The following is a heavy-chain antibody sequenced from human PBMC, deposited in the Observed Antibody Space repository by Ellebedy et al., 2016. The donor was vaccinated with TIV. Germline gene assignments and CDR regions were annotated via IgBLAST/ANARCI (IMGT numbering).Heavy chain of an antibody. J-gene: IGHJ4*02. D-gene: IGHD5-24*01. CDR3: ARERRWEEMATPTGGVE. Sequence: SETLSLXCTVSGGSISSYYWSWIRQPPGKGLEWIGYIYYSGSTNYNPSLKSRVTISVDTSKNQFSLKLSSVTAEDTAVYYCARERRWEEMATPTGGVEWGQGTLVTVSS. CDR1: GGSISSYY. CDR2: IYYSGST. V-gene: IGHV4-59*01.